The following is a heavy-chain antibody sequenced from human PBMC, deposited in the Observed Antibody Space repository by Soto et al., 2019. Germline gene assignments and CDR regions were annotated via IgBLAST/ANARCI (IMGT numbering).Heavy chain of an antibody. CDR2: INPNSGGT. V-gene: IGHV1-2*02. CDR3: AKEPATAKPEGVDF. J-gene: IGHJ4*02. CDR1: GYTFSDHY. Sequence: VASVNVSCKSSGYTFSDHYIHWGRQAPGQGLEWMGWINPNSGGTKYAPKFQGGVTMTRDTSITTAYMELSRLRSGDTAVYYCAKEPATAKPEGVDFWGQGTLVTVSS. D-gene: IGHD1-1*01.